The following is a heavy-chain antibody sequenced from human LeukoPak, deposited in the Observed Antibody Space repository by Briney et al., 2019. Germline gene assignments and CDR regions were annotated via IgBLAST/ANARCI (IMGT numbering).Heavy chain of an antibody. CDR1: GGTFSSYA. J-gene: IGHJ4*02. CDR3: ARGIYCTNGVCYKPFDY. V-gene: IGHV1-69*13. CDR2: IIPIFGTA. Sequence: ASVKVSCKASGGTFSSYAISWVRQAPGQGLEWMGGIIPIFGTANYAQKFQGRVTITADESTSTAYMELSSLRSEDTAVYYCARGIYCTNGVCYKPFDYWGQGTLVTVSS. D-gene: IGHD2-8*01.